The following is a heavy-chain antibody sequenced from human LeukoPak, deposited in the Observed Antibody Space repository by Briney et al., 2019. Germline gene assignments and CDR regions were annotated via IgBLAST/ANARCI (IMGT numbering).Heavy chain of an antibody. V-gene: IGHV4-61*02. Sequence: SETLSLTCTVSGDSISSGSYYWSWIRQPAGKGLEWIGRINTSGSTNYNPSLKSRVTISIDTSKKQFSLKLSSVTAADTAVYYCARVPRYYDSSGYYGILGLDYWGQGTLVTVSS. CDR2: INTSGST. J-gene: IGHJ4*02. D-gene: IGHD3-22*01. CDR3: ARVPRYYDSSGYYGILGLDY. CDR1: GDSISSGSYY.